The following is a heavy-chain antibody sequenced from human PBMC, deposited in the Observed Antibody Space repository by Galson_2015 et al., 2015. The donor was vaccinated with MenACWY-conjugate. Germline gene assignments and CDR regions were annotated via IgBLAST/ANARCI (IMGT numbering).Heavy chain of an antibody. CDR1: GFSLSTSGVG. V-gene: IGHV2-5*02. CDR3: SRTGATPGDY. J-gene: IGHJ4*02. Sequence: PALVKPTQTLTLTCTFSGFSLSTSGVGVGWIRQPPGKALEWLALIYWDDDKRYSPPLRSRLTITKDTSTNRVVLTMTNMDPVDTATYYCSRTGATPGDYWGQGTLVTVSS. D-gene: IGHD2-15*01. CDR2: IYWDDDK.